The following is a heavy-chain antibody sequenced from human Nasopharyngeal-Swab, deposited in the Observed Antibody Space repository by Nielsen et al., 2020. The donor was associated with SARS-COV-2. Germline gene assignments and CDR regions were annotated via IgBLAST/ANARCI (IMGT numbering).Heavy chain of an antibody. CDR3: ARVRTEYDELRRCYFDS. CDR1: GGSISSYY. CDR2: MFYSGNT. V-gene: IGHV4-59*13. J-gene: IGHJ4*02. Sequence: SETLSFTCSVSGGSISSYYWTWIRQPPGKGLEWIGYMFYSGNTNYNPSLKSRVTISVDTSKNQLSLRLTSVTAADTAVYFCARVRTEYDELRRCYFDSWGQGILVTVSS. D-gene: IGHD4-23*01.